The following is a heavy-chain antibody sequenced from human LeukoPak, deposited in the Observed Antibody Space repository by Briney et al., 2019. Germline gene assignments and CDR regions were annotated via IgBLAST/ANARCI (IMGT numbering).Heavy chain of an antibody. CDR1: GFTFSRYW. J-gene: IGHJ4*02. CDR3: TRSGWDLGYFDY. CDR2: ISGDASSI. Sequence: GGSLRLSCAASGFTFSRYWMHWVRLGPGKGLVWVSRISGDASSITYSDSVKGRFTISRDNAKNTLYLQMNSLRAEDTAVYVCTRSGWDLGYFDYWGQGTLVTVSS. D-gene: IGHD6-19*01. V-gene: IGHV3-74*01.